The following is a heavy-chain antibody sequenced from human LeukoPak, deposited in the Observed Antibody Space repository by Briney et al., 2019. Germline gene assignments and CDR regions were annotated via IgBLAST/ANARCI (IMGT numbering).Heavy chain of an antibody. Sequence: PGGSLRLSCAASGFTLSSYSMNWVRQAPGKGLEWVSYISSSSSTIYYADSVKGRFTISRDNAKNSLYLQMNSLRGEDTAVYYCARGYSSSWYGYRGQGTLVTVSS. CDR2: ISSSSSTI. CDR3: ARGYSSSWYGY. V-gene: IGHV3-48*01. D-gene: IGHD6-13*01. CDR1: GFTLSSYS. J-gene: IGHJ4*02.